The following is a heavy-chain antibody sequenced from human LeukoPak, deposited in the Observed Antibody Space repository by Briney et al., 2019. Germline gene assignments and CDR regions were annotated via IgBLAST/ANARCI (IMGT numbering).Heavy chain of an antibody. J-gene: IGHJ3*02. CDR1: GFTFSSYS. CDR2: ISSSSSYI. V-gene: IGHV3-21*01. D-gene: IGHD6-13*01. CDR3: AREPHSSSWWSVSHDAFDI. Sequence: GGSLRLSCAASGFTFSSYSMNWVRQAPGKGLEWVSSISSSSSYIYYADSVKGRFTISRDNAKNSLYLQMNSLRAEDTAVYYCAREPHSSSWWSVSHDAFDIWGQGTMVTVSS.